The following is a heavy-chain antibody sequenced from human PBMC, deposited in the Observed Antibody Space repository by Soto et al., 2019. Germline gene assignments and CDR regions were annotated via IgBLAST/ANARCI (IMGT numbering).Heavy chain of an antibody. CDR3: ARLADVLGYCSGGSCYYFDY. CDR2: IYYSGST. J-gene: IGHJ4*02. CDR1: GGSTSSSSYY. D-gene: IGHD2-15*01. V-gene: IGHV4-39*01. Sequence: SETLSLTCTVSGGSTSSSSYYWGWIRQPPGKGLEWIGSIYYSGSTYYNPSLKSRVTISVDTSKNQFSLKLSSVTAADTAVYYCARLADVLGYCSGGSCYYFDYWGQGTLVTVSS.